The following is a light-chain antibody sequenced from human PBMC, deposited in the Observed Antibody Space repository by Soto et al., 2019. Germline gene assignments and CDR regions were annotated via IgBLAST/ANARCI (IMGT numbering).Light chain of an antibody. J-gene: IGLJ2*01. CDR2: GNG. V-gene: IGLV1-40*01. Sequence: QPVLTQPPSVSGAPGQRVSISCTGSSSNIGTGYDVHWYQQLPGTAPKLLIYGNGNRPSGVPDRFSGSKSGTSASLAITGLQAEHEADYYCQSFDSTLSAVVFGGGTKVTVL. CDR1: SSNIGTGYD. CDR3: QSFDSTLSAVV.